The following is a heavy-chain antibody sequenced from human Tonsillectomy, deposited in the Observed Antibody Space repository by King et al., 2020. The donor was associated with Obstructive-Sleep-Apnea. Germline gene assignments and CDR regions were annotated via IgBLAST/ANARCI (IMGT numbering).Heavy chain of an antibody. CDR1: GFTFSSFA. J-gene: IGHJ4*02. D-gene: IGHD2-15*01. CDR3: AKDRTGSSH. CDR2: ISGSGGRT. V-gene: IGHV3-23*04. Sequence: VQLVESGGAWVQPGGSLRLSCAASGFTFSSFAMSWVRQAPGKGLEWFSAISGSGGRTYYADSVKGRFTISRDNSKNTLYLQMNSLRAEDTALYYCAKDRTGSSHWGQGTLVTVSS.